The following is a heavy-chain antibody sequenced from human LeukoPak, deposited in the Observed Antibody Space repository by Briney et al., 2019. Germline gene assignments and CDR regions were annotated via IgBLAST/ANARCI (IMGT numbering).Heavy chain of an antibody. CDR3: ATSYCSGGSCNYFYYYYMDA. V-gene: IGHV4-61*02. D-gene: IGHD2-15*01. J-gene: IGHJ6*03. Sequence: SQTLSLTCTVSGVSTSSGSYYWSWIRQPAGKGLEWIGRIYSSGSTNYNPSLKSRVTISVDTSKNQFFLNLNSVTAGDTAVYYCATSYCSGGSCNYFYYYYMDAWGKGTTVTVS. CDR2: IYSSGST. CDR1: GVSTSSGSYY.